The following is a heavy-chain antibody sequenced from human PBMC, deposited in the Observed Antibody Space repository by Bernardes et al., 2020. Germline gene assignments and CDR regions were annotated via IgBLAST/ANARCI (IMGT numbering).Heavy chain of an antibody. Sequence: GGSLRLSCAASGFTFMNFAMSWVRQAPGKGLEWVSSISSGGGNTHYADSVKGRFTISRDNSKNTLYLQMNSLRAEDTAVYYCAKVEDIDSWGQGTLVTVSS. V-gene: IGHV3-23*01. CDR3: AKVEDIDS. D-gene: IGHD2-15*01. CDR1: GFTFMNFA. CDR2: ISSGGGNT. J-gene: IGHJ4*02.